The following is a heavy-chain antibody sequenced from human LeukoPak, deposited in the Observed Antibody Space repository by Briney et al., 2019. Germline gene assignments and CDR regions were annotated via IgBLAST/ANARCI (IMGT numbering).Heavy chain of an antibody. D-gene: IGHD3-22*01. Sequence: SGPTLVKPTQTLTLTCTFSGFSLSTSGVGVGWIRQPPGKALEWLALIYWDDDKRYSPSLKSRLTITKDTSKNQVVLTMTNMDPVDTATYYCARHTPHSSGYSCYFDYWGQGTLVTVSS. V-gene: IGHV2-5*02. CDR2: IYWDDDK. J-gene: IGHJ4*02. CDR1: GFSLSTSGVG. CDR3: ARHTPHSSGYSCYFDY.